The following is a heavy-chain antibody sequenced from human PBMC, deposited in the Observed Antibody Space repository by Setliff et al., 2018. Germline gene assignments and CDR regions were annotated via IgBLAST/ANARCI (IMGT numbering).Heavy chain of an antibody. CDR2: IYYSGST. CDR3: ARDGGEY. CDR1: GGSISSSSYY. V-gene: IGHV4-39*07. D-gene: IGHD3-16*01. Sequence: PSETLSLTCTVPGGSISSSSYYWGWIRQPPGKGLEWIGSIYYSGSTYYNPSLKSRVTISVDTSKNQFSLKLSSVTAEDTAVYYCARDGGEYWGQGTLVTVSS. J-gene: IGHJ4*02.